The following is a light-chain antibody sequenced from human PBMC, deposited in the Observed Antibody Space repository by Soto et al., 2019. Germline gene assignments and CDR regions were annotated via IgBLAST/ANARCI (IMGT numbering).Light chain of an antibody. V-gene: IGKV1-5*03. J-gene: IGKJ4*01. CDR1: QSISSW. Sequence: DIQMTQSPYTLSAPVADRVTITCPASQSISSWLAWYQQKPGKAPKLLIYEASTLERGVPPRFSGSASGTEFTLTISNLQPDDFATYYCQQYNSDLLTFGGGTKVDIK. CDR3: QQYNSDLLT. CDR2: EAS.